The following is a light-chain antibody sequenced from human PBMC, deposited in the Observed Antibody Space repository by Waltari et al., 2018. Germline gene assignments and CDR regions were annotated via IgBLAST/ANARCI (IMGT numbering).Light chain of an antibody. J-gene: IGKJ4*02. V-gene: IGKV3-15*01. CDR3: QQYNNWPLT. CDR1: QSVSSN. CDR2: GAS. Sequence: EIVMTQSPATLSVSPGERATLSCGASQSVSSNLVWYQQKPGQAPRRLINGASTRATGIPARFRGSGSGTEFTLTISSLQSEDFAVYYCQQYNNWPLTFGGGTKVEIK.